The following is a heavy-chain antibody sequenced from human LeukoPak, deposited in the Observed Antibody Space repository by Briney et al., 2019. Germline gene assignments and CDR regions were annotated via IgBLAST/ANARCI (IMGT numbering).Heavy chain of an antibody. Sequence: PGGSLRLSCAASGFTISSYGMNWVRQAPRKGLEWVSVIFGSGDTTNYADSVKGRFTISRDRSENTLYLEMHSLRADDTAVYYCAKDQKPDSGYDIDYWGQGTLVIVSS. CDR1: GFTISSYG. CDR2: IFGSGDTT. D-gene: IGHD5-12*01. J-gene: IGHJ4*02. V-gene: IGHV3-23*01. CDR3: AKDQKPDSGYDIDY.